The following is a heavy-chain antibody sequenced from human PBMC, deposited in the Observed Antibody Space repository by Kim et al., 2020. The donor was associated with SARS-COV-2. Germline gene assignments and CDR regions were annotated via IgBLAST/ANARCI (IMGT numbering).Heavy chain of an antibody. CDR2: IYSGGST. CDR3: AGCRGGTKARGVRGVRDY. J-gene: IGHJ4*02. CDR1: GFTVSSNY. V-gene: IGHV3-66*02. D-gene: IGHD3-10*01. Sequence: GGSLRLSCAASGFTVSSNYMSWVRQAPGKGLEWVSVIYSGGSTYYADSVKGRFTIFRDNSTNTLYLQMNSLSAEDTAVYYCAGCRGGTKARGVRGVRDYWGQSTLVSVSS.